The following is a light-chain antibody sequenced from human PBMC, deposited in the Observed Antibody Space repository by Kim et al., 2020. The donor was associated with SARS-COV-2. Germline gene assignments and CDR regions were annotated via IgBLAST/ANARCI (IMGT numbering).Light chain of an antibody. J-gene: IGKJ1*01. CDR1: QVISSY. Sequence: ASTGDSVTITCRASQVISSYLAWYQQTPGKAPKLLIYAASTLQSGVPSRFSGSGSGTDFTLTISCLQSEDFATYYCQQYYSYPKTFGQGTKVDIK. CDR3: QQYYSYPKT. CDR2: AAS. V-gene: IGKV1-8*01.